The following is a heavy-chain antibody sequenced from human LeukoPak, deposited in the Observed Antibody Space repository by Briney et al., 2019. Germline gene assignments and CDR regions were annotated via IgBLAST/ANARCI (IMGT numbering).Heavy chain of an antibody. CDR2: MNPNSGNT. Sequence: ASVTVSCTASGYTFTSYDINWVRQATGQGREWMGWMNPNSGNTGYAQKFQGRVTITRNTSISTAYMELSSMRSEDTAVYYCARGPRYSSGWYSDYWGQGTLVTVSS. D-gene: IGHD6-19*01. J-gene: IGHJ4*02. CDR3: ARGPRYSSGWYSDY. V-gene: IGHV1-8*03. CDR1: GYTFTSYD.